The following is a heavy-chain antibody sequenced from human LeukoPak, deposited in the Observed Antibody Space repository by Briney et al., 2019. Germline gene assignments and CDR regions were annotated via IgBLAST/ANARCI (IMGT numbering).Heavy chain of an antibody. D-gene: IGHD3-3*01. Sequence: PSETLSLTCSVSGGSLSAGNLYWSWIRQPPGKGLEWIGYIYHSGTTYTTPSLQSRVTMSVDRSKNQFSLKLMDVTAADTAVYYCARGAHSDFWRGFPHDIFNVWGQGTMVAVSS. V-gene: IGHV4-30-2*01. CDR1: GGSLSAGNLY. CDR2: IYHSGTT. J-gene: IGHJ3*01. CDR3: ARGAHSDFWRGFPHDIFNV.